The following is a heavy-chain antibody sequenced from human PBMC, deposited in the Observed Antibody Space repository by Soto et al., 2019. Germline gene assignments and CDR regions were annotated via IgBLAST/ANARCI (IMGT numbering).Heavy chain of an antibody. CDR1: GYSISSGNY. Sequence: PSETLSLTCAVSGYSISSGNYWAWIRQPPGRWLEWIGSLYHIGSTHYNTSLKSRVTISVDTSKNHFSLELSSVTAADTAIYYCRSSTSCYDESCVDVWGQGTMVTVSS. J-gene: IGHJ6*02. CDR2: LYHIGST. D-gene: IGHD2-2*01. CDR3: RSSTSCYDESCVDV. V-gene: IGHV4-38-2*01.